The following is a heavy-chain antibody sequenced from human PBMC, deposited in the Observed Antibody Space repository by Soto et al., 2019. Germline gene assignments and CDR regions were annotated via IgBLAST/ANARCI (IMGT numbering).Heavy chain of an antibody. J-gene: IGHJ4*02. CDR3: AKESPYYYDSSGYYPPGY. CDR1: GFTFSSYG. CDR2: ISYDGSNK. V-gene: IGHV3-30*18. Sequence: GGSLRLSCAASGFTFSSYGMHWVRQAPGKGLEWVAVISYDGSNKYYADSVKGRFTISRDNYKNTLYLQMNSLRAEDTAVYYCAKESPYYYDSSGYYPPGYWGQGTLVPVSS. D-gene: IGHD3-22*01.